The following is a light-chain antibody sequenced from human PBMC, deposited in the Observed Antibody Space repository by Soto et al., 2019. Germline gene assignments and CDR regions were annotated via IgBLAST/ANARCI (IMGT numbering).Light chain of an antibody. CDR3: QKLSSWPPPT. J-gene: IGKJ4*01. Sequence: EFVLTQSPGTLSLSPGERATLSCRASQTVRNNYLAWYQQKPGQAPRLLIYDASNRATGIPPRFNGSGSGTEFTITIRSIEPEDFAVYYCQKLSSWPPPTFGGVTKVDIK. CDR2: DAS. V-gene: IGKV3-11*01. CDR1: QTVRNNY.